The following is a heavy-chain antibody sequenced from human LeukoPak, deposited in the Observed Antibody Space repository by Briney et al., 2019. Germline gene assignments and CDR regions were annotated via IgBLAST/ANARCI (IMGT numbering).Heavy chain of an antibody. J-gene: IGHJ4*02. V-gene: IGHV3-21*01. D-gene: IGHD3-9*01. Sequence: GGTLRLSCAASGFTFSSYSMNWVRQAPGKGLEWVSSISRSSSYIYYADSVKGRFTISRDNAKNSLYLQMNSLRAEDTAVYYCAGDKGIRYFDWLSTFDYWGQGTLVSVSS. CDR3: AGDKGIRYFDWLSTFDY. CDR2: ISRSSSYI. CDR1: GFTFSSYS.